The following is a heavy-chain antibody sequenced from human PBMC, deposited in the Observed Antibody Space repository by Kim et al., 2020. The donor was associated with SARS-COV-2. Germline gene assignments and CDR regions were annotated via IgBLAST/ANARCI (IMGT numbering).Heavy chain of an antibody. CDR3: AAVIDYYYGMDV. V-gene: IGHV3-11*03. J-gene: IGHJ6*02. CDR2: ISSSSSYT. CDR1: GFTFSDYY. D-gene: IGHD2-21*01. Sequence: GGSLRLSCAASGFTFSDYYMSWIRQAPGKGLEWVSYISSSSSYTNYADSVKGRFTISRDNAKNSLYLQMNSLRAEDTAVYYCAAVIDYYYGMDVWGQGTTVTVSS.